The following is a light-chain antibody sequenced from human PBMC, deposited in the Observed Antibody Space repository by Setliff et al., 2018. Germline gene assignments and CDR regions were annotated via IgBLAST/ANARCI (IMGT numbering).Light chain of an antibody. Sequence: QSALTQPASVSGSPGQSITISCSGTSSDVGSYDLVSWYQQHPGKAPKLIISHVNNRPSGVSNRFSGSKSGNTASLTISGFQAEDEADYYCSSNTNSNTLVVFGGGTKGTVL. CDR1: SSDVGSYDL. CDR3: SSNTNSNTLVV. J-gene: IGLJ3*02. V-gene: IGLV2-14*03. CDR2: HVN.